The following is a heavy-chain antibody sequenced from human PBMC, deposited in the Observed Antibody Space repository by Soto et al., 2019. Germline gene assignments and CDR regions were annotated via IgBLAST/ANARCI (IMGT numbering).Heavy chain of an antibody. V-gene: IGHV3-23*01. J-gene: IGHJ4*02. Sequence: GGSLRLACAASGCSFSTVSMAWVRQPPGKGLEWVSAISPRASDTLYADSVKGRFTISRDNSQNTLFLQMTSLRADDTAVYYCEKGGYTFASEWGQGALVTVSS. D-gene: IGHD5-18*01. CDR3: EKGGYTFASE. CDR2: ISPRASDT. CDR1: GCSFSTVS.